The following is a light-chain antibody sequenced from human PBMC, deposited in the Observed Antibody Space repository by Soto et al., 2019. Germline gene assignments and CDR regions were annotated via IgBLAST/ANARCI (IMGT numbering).Light chain of an antibody. V-gene: IGKV1-8*01. J-gene: IGKJ4*01. Sequence: AIRMTQSPSSFSACTGDRVTITCRASQGISSYLAWYQQKPGKAPKLLIYAASTLQSGVPSRFSGSGSGTDFTLTISCLQSEDFATYYCQQYYSYPLTFGGGTKVDIK. CDR3: QQYYSYPLT. CDR2: AAS. CDR1: QGISSY.